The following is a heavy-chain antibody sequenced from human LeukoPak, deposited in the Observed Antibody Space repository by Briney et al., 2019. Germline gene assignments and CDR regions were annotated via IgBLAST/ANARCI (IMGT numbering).Heavy chain of an antibody. CDR1: GFTFSSYA. D-gene: IGHD3-3*01. Sequence: PGGSLRPSCAASGFTFSSYAMNWVRRAPGKGLEWVSYIGSSVSTRYYADSVKGRFTISRDNGKHSLYLQTNSLRAEDTAVYYCAREGSDFWSGYSKGYFDYWGQGTLVTVSS. CDR3: AREGSDFWSGYSKGYFDY. J-gene: IGHJ4*02. CDR2: IGSSVSTR. V-gene: IGHV3-48*01.